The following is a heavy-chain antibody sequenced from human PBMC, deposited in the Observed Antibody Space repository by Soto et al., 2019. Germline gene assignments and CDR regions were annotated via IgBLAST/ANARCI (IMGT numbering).Heavy chain of an antibody. CDR2: ISGSGGST. V-gene: IGHV3-23*01. Sequence: VGSLRLSCAASGFTFSSYAMSWVRQAPGKGLEWVSAISGSGGSTYYADSVKGRFTISRDNSKNTLYLQMNSLRAEDTAVYYCAKDPGGTMIVVVITYFDYWGQGTMVTVYS. D-gene: IGHD3-22*01. J-gene: IGHJ4*02. CDR1: GFTFSSYA. CDR3: AKDPGGTMIVVVITYFDY.